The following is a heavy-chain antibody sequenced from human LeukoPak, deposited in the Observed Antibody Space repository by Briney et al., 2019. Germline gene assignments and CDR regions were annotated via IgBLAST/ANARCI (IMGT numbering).Heavy chain of an antibody. CDR1: GYSLTELS. J-gene: IGHJ4*02. D-gene: IGHD3-10*01. CDR3: ATHGPTGYYGDY. V-gene: IGHV1-24*01. Sequence: ASVKVPCKVSGYSLTELSMHWVRQAPGKGLEWMGGFDPEDGETIYAQKFQGRVTMTEDTSTDTAYMELSSLRSEDTAVYYCATHGPTGYYGDYWGQGTLVTVSS. CDR2: FDPEDGET.